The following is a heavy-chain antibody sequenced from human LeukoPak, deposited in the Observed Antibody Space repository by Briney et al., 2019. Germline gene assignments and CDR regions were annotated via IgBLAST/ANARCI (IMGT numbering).Heavy chain of an antibody. D-gene: IGHD2-21*01. J-gene: IGHJ6*03. CDR1: GFTFDDYG. CDR2: IKSKTDGGTT. Sequence: PGGSLRLSCAASGFTFDDYGMSWVRQAPGKGLEWVGRIKSKTDGGTTDYAAPVKGRFTISRDDSKNTLYLQMNSLKTEDTAVYYCTTVYVEAYLYSPYYYYYMDVWGKGTTVTVSS. CDR3: TTVYVEAYLYSPYYYYYMDV. V-gene: IGHV3-15*01.